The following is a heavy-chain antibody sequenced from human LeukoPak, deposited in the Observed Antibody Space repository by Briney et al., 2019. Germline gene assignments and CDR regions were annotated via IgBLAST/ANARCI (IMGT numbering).Heavy chain of an antibody. V-gene: IGHV3-33*01. D-gene: IGHD3-10*01. CDR3: ARVGPRGSGSSSDY. CDR2: IWYDGSDK. J-gene: IGHJ4*02. CDR1: GFTFSSYA. Sequence: PGRSLRLSCAASGFTFSSYAMYWVRQAPGKGLEWVASIWYDGSDKFYTDPVKGRFTISRDNSKNTLYLQINSLRAEDTAVYYCARVGPRGSGSSSDYWGQGTLVTVSS.